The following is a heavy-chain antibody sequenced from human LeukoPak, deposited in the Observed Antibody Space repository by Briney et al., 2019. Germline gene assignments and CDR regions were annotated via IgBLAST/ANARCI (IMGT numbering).Heavy chain of an antibody. CDR3: AKGGKKYQLLHTDDAFDI. CDR2: ISGSGGST. CDR1: GFTFSSYA. V-gene: IGHV3-23*01. D-gene: IGHD2-2*01. Sequence: GVLRLSCAASGFTFSSYAMSWVRQAPGKGLEWVSAISGSGGSTYYADSVKGRFTISRDNSKNTLYLQMNSLRAEDTAVYYCAKGGKKYQLLHTDDAFDIWGQGTMVTVSS. J-gene: IGHJ3*02.